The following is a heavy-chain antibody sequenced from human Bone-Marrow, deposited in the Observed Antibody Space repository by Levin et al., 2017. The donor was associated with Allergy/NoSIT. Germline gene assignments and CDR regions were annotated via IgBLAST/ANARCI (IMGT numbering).Heavy chain of an antibody. CDR2: IKSNSDGGTI. CDR3: TTPIHDFLSGYFYMSGDVWFDP. Sequence: GGSLRLSCAASGFTFSNAWMTWMRQAPGKGLEWVGRIKSNSDGGTIDYAAPVKGRFIISRDDSKNMMYLQMNSLKTEETAVYYCTTPIHDFLSGYFYMSGDVWFDPWGQGTLVTVSS. V-gene: IGHV3-15*01. D-gene: IGHD3-3*01. J-gene: IGHJ5*02. CDR1: GFTFSNAW.